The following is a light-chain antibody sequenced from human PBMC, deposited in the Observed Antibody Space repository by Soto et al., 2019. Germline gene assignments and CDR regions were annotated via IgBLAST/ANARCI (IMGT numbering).Light chain of an antibody. Sequence: QSALTQPPSASGSPGQSVTISCTGTSNDVGGYNYVSWYQQHPGTAPKLMIYEVSKRPSGVPDRFSGSKSDNTASLTVSGLQAEDEADYYCSSYAGSNIVFGGGTKLTLL. CDR3: SSYAGSNIV. V-gene: IGLV2-8*01. CDR2: EVS. J-gene: IGLJ2*01. CDR1: SNDVGGYNY.